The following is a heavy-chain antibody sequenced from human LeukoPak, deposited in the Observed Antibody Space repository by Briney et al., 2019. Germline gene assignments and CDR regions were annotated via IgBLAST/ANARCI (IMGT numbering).Heavy chain of an antibody. CDR3: ARELADGYNPRFPDY. CDR2: ISAYNGNT. J-gene: IGHJ4*02. CDR1: GYTFTSYG. V-gene: IGHV1-18*01. Sequence: ASVKVSCKASGYTFTSYGISWVRQAPGQGLEWMGWISAYNGNTNYAQKLQGRVTMTTDTSTSTAYMELRSLRSDDTAVYYCARELADGYNPRFPDYWGQGTLVTVSS. D-gene: IGHD5-24*01.